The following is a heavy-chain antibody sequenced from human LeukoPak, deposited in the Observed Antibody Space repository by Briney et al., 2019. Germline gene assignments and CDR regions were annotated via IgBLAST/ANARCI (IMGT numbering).Heavy chain of an antibody. CDR3: AKDYSAYIYLADFDY. D-gene: IGHD5-24*01. J-gene: IGHJ4*02. CDR1: GFTFNSYD. CDR2: ISGSGGT. V-gene: IGHV3-23*01. Sequence: PGGSLRLSCAASGFTFNSYDMSWVRQAPGKGLEWVSAISGSGGTYYAESVKGRFTVSRDNSNNTLYLQMDGMRAEDTAVYYCAKDYSAYIYLADFDYWGQGTLVTVSS.